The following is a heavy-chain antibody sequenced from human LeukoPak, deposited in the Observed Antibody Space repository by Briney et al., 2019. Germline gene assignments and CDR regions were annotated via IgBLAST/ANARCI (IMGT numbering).Heavy chain of an antibody. CDR2: IYYSGST. D-gene: IGHD6-19*01. CDR3: ASEAIAVAGPRSDY. CDR1: GGSISSSSYY. V-gene: IGHV4-39*01. J-gene: IGHJ4*02. Sequence: PSETLSLTCTVSGGSISSSSYYWGWIRQPPGKGLEWIGSIYYSGSTYYNPSLKSRVTISVDTSKNQFSLKLSSVTAADTAVYYCASEAIAVAGPRSDYWGQGTLVTVPS.